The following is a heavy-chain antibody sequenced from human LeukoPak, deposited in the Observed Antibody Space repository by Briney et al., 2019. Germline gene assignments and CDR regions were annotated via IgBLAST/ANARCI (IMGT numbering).Heavy chain of an antibody. V-gene: IGHV3-23*01. CDR3: ATRGVVIRVILVGFHKEAYYFDS. Sequence: GGSLRLSCAVSGITLSNYGMTWVRQAPGKGLEWVAGISDSGGSTNYADSVKGRFTISRDNPKNTLYLQMNSLRAEDTAVYFCATRGVVIRVILVGFHKEAYYFDSWGQGALVTVSS. J-gene: IGHJ4*02. D-gene: IGHD3-22*01. CDR2: ISDSGGST. CDR1: GITLSNYG.